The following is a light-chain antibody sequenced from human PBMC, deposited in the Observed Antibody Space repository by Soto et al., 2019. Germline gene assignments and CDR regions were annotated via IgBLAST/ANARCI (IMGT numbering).Light chain of an antibody. J-gene: IGKJ4*01. CDR2: AAS. CDR1: QGISNY. CDR3: QKYNSAPLT. V-gene: IGKV1-27*01. Sequence: DIQMTQSPSSLSASVGDRATLTCRASQGISNYLAWYQQKPAKVPKLLIYAASTLQSGVPSRFSGSGSGTDFTITISRLQAEDVATYYWQKYNSAPLTFGGGTKVEIK.